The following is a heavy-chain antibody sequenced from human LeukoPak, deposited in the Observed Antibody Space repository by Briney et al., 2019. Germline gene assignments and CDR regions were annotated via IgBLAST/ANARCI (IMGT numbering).Heavy chain of an antibody. CDR3: ARAYPTFGIAVAGREYFDY. V-gene: IGHV4-4*07. Sequence: SETLSLTCTVSGGSISSYYWSWIRQPAGKGLEWIGRIYTSGSTNYNPSLKSRVTMSVDTSKNQFSLKLSSVTAADTAVYYCARAYPTFGIAVAGREYFDYWGQGTLVTVSS. J-gene: IGHJ4*02. D-gene: IGHD6-19*01. CDR2: IYTSGST. CDR1: GGSISSYY.